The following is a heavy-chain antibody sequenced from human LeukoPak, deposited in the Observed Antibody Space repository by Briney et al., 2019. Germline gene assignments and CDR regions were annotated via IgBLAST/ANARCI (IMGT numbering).Heavy chain of an antibody. D-gene: IGHD6-25*01. Sequence: GGSLRLSCAASGFTFSSYSMNWVRQAPGKGLEWASYISSSSSTIYYADSVKGRFTISRDNAKNSLYLQMNSLRDEDTAVYYCARDRPGYSSGWYSDYWGQGTLVTVSS. J-gene: IGHJ4*02. CDR3: ARDRPGYSSGWYSDY. CDR2: ISSSSSTI. CDR1: GFTFSSYS. V-gene: IGHV3-48*02.